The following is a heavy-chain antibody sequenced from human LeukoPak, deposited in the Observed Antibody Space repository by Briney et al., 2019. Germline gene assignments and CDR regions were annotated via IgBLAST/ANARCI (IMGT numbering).Heavy chain of an antibody. Sequence: GGSLRLSCTASGITFSRYGMHWVRQAPGRGLEWVAGIWYDGTDKYYADSVKGRFTISRDNSRNTLYLQMNSLRVEDTAMYSCARDRGAYCGGDCYLGFDYWGRGTLVTVSS. CDR3: ARDRGAYCGGDCYLGFDY. CDR2: IWYDGTDK. CDR1: GITFSRYG. J-gene: IGHJ4*01. D-gene: IGHD2-21*02. V-gene: IGHV3-33*01.